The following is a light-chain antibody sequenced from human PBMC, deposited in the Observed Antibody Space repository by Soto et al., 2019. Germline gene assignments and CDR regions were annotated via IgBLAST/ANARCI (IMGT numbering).Light chain of an antibody. CDR3: QQRNIWPPVT. J-gene: IGKJ5*01. V-gene: IGKV3-11*01. CDR1: PSVTNY. Sequence: EIVLTQSPATLSLSPGERATLSCRASPSVTNYLAWYQQKPGQAPRLLIYGAFNRATGIPARFSGSGSGTDFTLTISSLEPEDFAVYYCQQRNIWPPVTFGQVTRLEIK. CDR2: GAF.